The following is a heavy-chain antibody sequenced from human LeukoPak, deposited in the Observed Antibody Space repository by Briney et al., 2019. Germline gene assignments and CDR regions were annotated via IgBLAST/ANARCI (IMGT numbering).Heavy chain of an antibody. V-gene: IGHV3-53*01. CDR1: GFTVSNNY. J-gene: IGHJ6*02. CDR3: ARDFSDYGMDV. Sequence: GGSLRLSCAASGFTVSNNYMGWVRQAPGKGLEWVSVIYSGGNTYYADSVKGRFTISRDNSKNTLYLQMNSLRAEDTAVYYCARDFSDYGMDVWGQGTTVTVSS. CDR2: IYSGGNT.